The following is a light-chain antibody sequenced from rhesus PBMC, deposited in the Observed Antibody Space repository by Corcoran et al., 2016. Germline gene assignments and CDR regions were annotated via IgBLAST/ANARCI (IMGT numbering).Light chain of an antibody. V-gene: IGKV1-22*01. CDR2: KAS. J-gene: IGKJ3*01. Sequence: IQMTQSPSSLSASIGDTVSFSCRASQDISSWLAWYQQKPGNAPNLLIYKASSLQRGVPSSVSGSGAGTDFTLTISSLQSEDFGTYYCQKYTNRPFTFGPGTKLDIK. CDR3: QKYTNRPFT. CDR1: QDISSW.